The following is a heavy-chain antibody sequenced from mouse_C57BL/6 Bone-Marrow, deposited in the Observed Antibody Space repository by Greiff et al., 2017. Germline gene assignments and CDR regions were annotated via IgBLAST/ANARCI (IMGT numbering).Heavy chain of an antibody. J-gene: IGHJ4*01. D-gene: IGHD2-3*01. CDR3: ARTPLYDGYWYYYAMDY. V-gene: IGHV1-82*01. CDR2: IYPGDGDT. Sequence: QVQLQQSGPELVKPGASVKISCKASGYAFSSSWMNWVKQRPGKGLEWIGRIYPGDGDTNYNGKFKGKATLTADKSSSTAYMQLSSLTSEDSAVYFCARTPLYDGYWYYYAMDYWGQGTSVTVSS. CDR1: GYAFSSSW.